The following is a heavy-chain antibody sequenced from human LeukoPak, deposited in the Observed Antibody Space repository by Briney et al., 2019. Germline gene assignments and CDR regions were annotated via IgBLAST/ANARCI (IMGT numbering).Heavy chain of an antibody. CDR2: IYYSGST. D-gene: IGHD2-21*01. CDR3: ARLLGPRTNWFDP. J-gene: IGHJ5*02. Sequence: SETLSLTCTVSGGSISSYYWSWIRQPPGKGLELIGYIYYSGSTNYNPSLKSRVTISVDTSKNQFSLKLSSVTAADTAVYYCARLLGPRTNWFDPWGQGTLVTVSS. V-gene: IGHV4-59*01. CDR1: GGSISSYY.